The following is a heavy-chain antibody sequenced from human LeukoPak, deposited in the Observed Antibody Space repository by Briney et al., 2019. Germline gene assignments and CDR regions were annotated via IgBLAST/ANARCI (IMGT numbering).Heavy chain of an antibody. CDR2: IIPILGTA. J-gene: IGHJ5*02. V-gene: IGHV1-69*10. D-gene: IGHD5-18*01. CDR3: ARARDTAPQNWFDP. Sequence: SVKVSCKASGGTFSSYAISWVRQAPGQGLEWMGGIIPILGTANYAQKFQGRVTITADKSTSTAYMELSGLRSEDTAVYYCARARDTAPQNWFDPWGQGTLVTVSS. CDR1: GGTFSSYA.